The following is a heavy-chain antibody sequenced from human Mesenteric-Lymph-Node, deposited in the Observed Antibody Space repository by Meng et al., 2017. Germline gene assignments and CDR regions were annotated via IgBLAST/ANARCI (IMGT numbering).Heavy chain of an antibody. J-gene: IGHJ5*02. CDR2: IFWTDDK. D-gene: IGHD3-9*01. V-gene: IGHV2-5*01. CDR3: VHYDGLPSSDSWFDP. Sequence: SGPTLVKPTQTLTLTCTFSGFSLTSGGVGVGWIRQPPGKALEWLALIFWTDDKRYSPSLKSRLTITQDTTNNQVILAMTNVDPVDTATYYCVHYDGLPSSDSWFDPWGQGTLVTVSS. CDR1: GFSLTSGGVG.